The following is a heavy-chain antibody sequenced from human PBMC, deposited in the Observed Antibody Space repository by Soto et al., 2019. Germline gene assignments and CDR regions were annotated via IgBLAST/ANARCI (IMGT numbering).Heavy chain of an antibody. J-gene: IGHJ6*02. CDR2: IYYSGST. D-gene: IGHD1-7*01. Sequence: SETLSLTCTVSGGSISNSSYYWGWIRQPPGKGLEWIGSIYYSGSTYYNPSLKSRVTISVDTSKNQFSLKLSSVTAADTAVYYCARRTGTNGMDVWGQGTTVTVSS. V-gene: IGHV4-39*01. CDR3: ARRTGTNGMDV. CDR1: GGSISNSSYY.